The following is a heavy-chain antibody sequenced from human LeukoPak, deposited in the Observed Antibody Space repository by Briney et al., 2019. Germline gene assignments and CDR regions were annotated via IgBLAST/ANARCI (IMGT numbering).Heavy chain of an antibody. V-gene: IGHV3-11*01. CDR3: AREDCSGGSCSPDY. J-gene: IGHJ4*02. CDR2: ISSSGSTI. CDR1: GFTFSDYY. Sequence: GGSLRLSCAASGFTFSDYYMSWIRQAPGKGLEWVSYISSSGSTIYYADSVKGRFTISRYNAKNSLYLQMNSLRAEDTAVYYCAREDCSGGSCSPDYWGQGTLVTVSS. D-gene: IGHD2-15*01.